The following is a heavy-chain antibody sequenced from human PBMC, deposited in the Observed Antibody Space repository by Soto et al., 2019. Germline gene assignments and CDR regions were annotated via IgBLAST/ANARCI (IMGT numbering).Heavy chain of an antibody. Sequence: EVQLLESGGGLVQPGGSLRLSCAASGFTFSSYAMSWVRQAPGKGLEWVSAISGSGGSTYYADSVKGRFTISRDNSRSTLYLQMNSLRAEDTAVYYCAKVAWDSSGWYGAHFDYWGQGTLVTVSS. V-gene: IGHV3-23*01. CDR2: ISGSGGST. J-gene: IGHJ4*02. CDR3: AKVAWDSSGWYGAHFDY. D-gene: IGHD6-19*01. CDR1: GFTFSSYA.